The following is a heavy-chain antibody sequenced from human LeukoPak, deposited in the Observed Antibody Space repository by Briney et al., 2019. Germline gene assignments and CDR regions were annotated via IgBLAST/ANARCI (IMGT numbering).Heavy chain of an antibody. V-gene: IGHV4-34*01. CDR2: INHSGST. Sequence: SETLSLTCTVSGGSISSYYWSWIRQPPGKGLEWIGEINHSGSTNYNPSLKSRVTISVDTSKNQFSLRLSSVTAADTAVYYCARGRRYCSSTSCPRAFDYWGQGTLVTVSS. CDR3: ARGRRYCSSTSCPRAFDY. J-gene: IGHJ4*02. CDR1: GGSISSYY. D-gene: IGHD2-2*01.